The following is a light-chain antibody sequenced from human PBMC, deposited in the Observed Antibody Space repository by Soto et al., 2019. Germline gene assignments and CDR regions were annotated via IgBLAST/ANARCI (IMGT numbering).Light chain of an antibody. Sequence: ALTQPASVSGSPGQSITISCTGTSSDVGAYNYVSWYQQRPGKAPKLVIYEVTNRPSGVSNRFSASKSGNTASLTVSGLQAEDEADYYCISYTTSRTLVFGGGTKLTVL. CDR2: EVT. V-gene: IGLV2-14*01. CDR3: ISYTTSRTLV. J-gene: IGLJ2*01. CDR1: SSDVGAYNY.